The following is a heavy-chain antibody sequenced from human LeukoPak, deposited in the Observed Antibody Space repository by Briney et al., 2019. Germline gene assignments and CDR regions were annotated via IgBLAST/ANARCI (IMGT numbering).Heavy chain of an antibody. CDR2: IIPIFGTA. V-gene: IGHV1-69*05. J-gene: IGHJ4*02. CDR3: ARDGWYYYDSSGYYY. Sequence: EASVKVSCKASGGTFSSYAISWVRQAPGQGLEWMGGIIPIFGTANYAQKFQGRVTTTTDESTSTAYMELSSLRSEDTAVYYCARDGWYYYDSSGYYYWGQGTLVTVSS. D-gene: IGHD3-22*01. CDR1: GGTFSSYA.